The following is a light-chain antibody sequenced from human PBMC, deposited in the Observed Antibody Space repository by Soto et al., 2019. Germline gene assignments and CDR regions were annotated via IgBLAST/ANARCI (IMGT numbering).Light chain of an antibody. CDR2: EAS. CDR3: HQRQRCPRT. CDR1: QTVGVR. V-gene: IGKV3-11*01. Sequence: EIVLTQSPATLSSSPGERATLSCRASQTVGVRLAWYHHKPGQAHRLFIYEASNRAAGIPARFSGSASGTDFTLTITSVEPEDFDFYYCHQRQRCPRTFGQGTKVEIK. J-gene: IGKJ1*01.